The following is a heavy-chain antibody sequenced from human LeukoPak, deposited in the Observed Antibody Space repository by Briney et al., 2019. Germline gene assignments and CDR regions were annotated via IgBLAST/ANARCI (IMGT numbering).Heavy chain of an antibody. CDR2: ISGSGGST. Sequence: GGSLRLSCSASGFAFNTFSMNWVRQAPGKGLEWVSAISGSGGSTYYADSVKGRFTISRDNSKNTLYLQMNSLRAEDTAVYYCAKEPPAVFGVDQIPTWYFDLWGRGTLVTVSS. CDR1: GFAFNTFS. V-gene: IGHV3-23*01. CDR3: AKEPPAVFGVDQIPTWYFDL. J-gene: IGHJ2*01. D-gene: IGHD3-3*01.